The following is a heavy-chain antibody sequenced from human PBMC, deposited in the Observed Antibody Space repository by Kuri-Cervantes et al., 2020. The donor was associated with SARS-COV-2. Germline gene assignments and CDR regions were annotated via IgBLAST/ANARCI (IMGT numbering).Heavy chain of an antibody. CDR1: GFTFSSYA. CDR2: ISGSGGST. CDR3: AKPGITMVRGVIYWFDP. J-gene: IGHJ5*02. D-gene: IGHD3-10*01. Sequence: GGSLRLSCAASGFTFSSYAMSWVRQAPGKGLEWVSAISGSGGSTYYADSVKGRFTISRDNSKNTLYLQMNSLRAEDTAVYYCAKPGITMVRGVIYWFDPWGQGTLVTRLL. V-gene: IGHV3-23*01.